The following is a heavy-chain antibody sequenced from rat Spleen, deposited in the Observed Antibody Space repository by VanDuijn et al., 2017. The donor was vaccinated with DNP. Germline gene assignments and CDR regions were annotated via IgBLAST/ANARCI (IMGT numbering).Heavy chain of an antibody. V-gene: IGHV5-22*01. CDR2: IGYEGSST. D-gene: IGHD1-10*01. J-gene: IGHJ2*01. Sequence: EVQLVESGGGLVQPGRSMKLSCAASGFTFSNYDMAWVRQAPKKGLEWVASIGYEGSSTYYGDSVKGRFTISRDNAKSTLYLQMDSLRSEDTATYYCAREQHYHFDYWGQGVMVTVSS. CDR3: AREQHYHFDY. CDR1: GFTFSNYD.